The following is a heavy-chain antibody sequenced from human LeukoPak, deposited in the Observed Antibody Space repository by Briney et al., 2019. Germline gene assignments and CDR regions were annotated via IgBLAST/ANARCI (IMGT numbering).Heavy chain of an antibody. CDR2: ISYDGSNK. CDR1: GFTFSNYG. J-gene: IGHJ4*02. D-gene: IGHD4-23*01. CDR3: AKLGGNSDFDY. Sequence: QPGRSLRLSCAASGFTFSNYGMHWVRQAPGKGLEWVAVISYDGSNKYYAGSVKGRFTISRDNSKNTLYLQMNSLRAEDTAVYYCAKLGGNSDFDYWGQGTLVTVSS. V-gene: IGHV3-30*18.